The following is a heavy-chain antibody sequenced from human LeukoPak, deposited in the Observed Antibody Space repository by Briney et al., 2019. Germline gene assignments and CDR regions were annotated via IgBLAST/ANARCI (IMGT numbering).Heavy chain of an antibody. D-gene: IGHD1-7*01. V-gene: IGHV4-4*02. Sequence: SETLSLTCAVSGGSISSDNWWSWVRQPPGKGLEWIGRIYTCGSTNYNPSLKSRVTISVDTSKNQFSLKLSSVTAADTAVYYCASIKLRQYYFDYWGQGTLVTVSS. CDR3: ASIKLRQYYFDY. CDR2: IYTCGST. J-gene: IGHJ4*02. CDR1: GGSISSDNW.